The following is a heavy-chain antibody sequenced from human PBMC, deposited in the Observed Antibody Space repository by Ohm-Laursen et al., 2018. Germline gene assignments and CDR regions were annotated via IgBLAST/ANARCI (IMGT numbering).Heavy chain of an antibody. CDR3: AKGTTDVDY. CDR1: GFTFDDYA. CDR2: ISVSGSST. J-gene: IGHJ4*02. D-gene: IGHD1-1*01. V-gene: IGHV3-23*01. Sequence: GQTLSLTCAASGFTFDDYAMHWVRQAPGKGLEWVSGISVSGSSTDYADSVKGRFTISRDNSKNTLYLQMNSLRAEDTAVYYCAKGTTDVDYWGQRTLVTVSS.